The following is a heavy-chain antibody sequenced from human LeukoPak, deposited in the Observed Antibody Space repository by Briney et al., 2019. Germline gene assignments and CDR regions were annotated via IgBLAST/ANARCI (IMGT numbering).Heavy chain of an antibody. Sequence: GASVKVSCKASGYTFTSYGISWVRQAPGQGLEWMGWISAYNGNTNYAQKLQGRVTMTTDTSTSTAYMELRSLRPDDTAVYYCAREELGYCSSTSCYRGYYGMDVWGQGTTVTVSS. V-gene: IGHV1-18*01. CDR2: ISAYNGNT. D-gene: IGHD2-2*02. J-gene: IGHJ6*02. CDR1: GYTFTSYG. CDR3: AREELGYCSSTSCYRGYYGMDV.